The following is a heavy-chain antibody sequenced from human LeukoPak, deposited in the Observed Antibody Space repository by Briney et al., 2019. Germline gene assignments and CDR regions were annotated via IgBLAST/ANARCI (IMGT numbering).Heavy chain of an antibody. CDR3: ARVGGGSVPGDYFNY. D-gene: IGHD1-26*01. V-gene: IGHV3-48*01. Sequence: GGSLRLSCAASGFTFSSYSMNWVRQAPGKGLEWGSYISSSSSTIYYADSVKGRFTISRDNAKNTLYLQMNSLIAEDTAVYYCARVGGGSVPGDYFNYWGQGTLVTVSS. J-gene: IGHJ4*02. CDR2: ISSSSSTI. CDR1: GFTFSSYS.